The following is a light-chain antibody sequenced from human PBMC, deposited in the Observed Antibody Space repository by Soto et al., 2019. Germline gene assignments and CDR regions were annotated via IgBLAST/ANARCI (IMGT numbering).Light chain of an antibody. V-gene: IGKV3-20*01. CDR1: QTVSSNS. CDR3: QQYGSSPRT. Sequence: EIVLTQSPGTLSLSPGERATLSCRASQTVSSNSLAWYQQKPGQSPRLVIYDASTRATGIPDRFSGSGSGTDFTLTISRLEPEDFALYYCQQYGSSPRTFGQGTRVEI. J-gene: IGKJ1*01. CDR2: DAS.